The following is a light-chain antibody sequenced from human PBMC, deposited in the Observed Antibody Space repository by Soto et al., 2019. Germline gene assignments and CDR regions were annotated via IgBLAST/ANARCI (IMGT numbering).Light chain of an antibody. Sequence: QRTQTHYTLSASVEDRGPITCRASQSINNLLAWYQQKPGKAPKFLIYDVSTLESGVPSRFSGSGSGTDFTLTISSLQPEDFAIYYCQQSYSIPFTFGPGSIVD. J-gene: IGKJ3*01. CDR2: DVS. CDR1: QSINNL. V-gene: IGKV1-5*01. CDR3: QQSYSIPFT.